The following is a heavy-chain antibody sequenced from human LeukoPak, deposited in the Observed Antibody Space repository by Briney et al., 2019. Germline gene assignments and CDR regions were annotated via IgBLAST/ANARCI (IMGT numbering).Heavy chain of an antibody. D-gene: IGHD3-22*01. CDR1: GYTFTSYG. J-gene: IGHJ4*02. CDR2: ISAYNGNT. V-gene: IGHV1-18*01. Sequence: ASVKVSCKASGYTFTSYGISWVRQAPGQGLEWMGWISAYNGNTNYAQKLQGRVTMTTDTSTSTAYMELRSLRSEDTAVYYCARESHYYDSSGYYIFDYWGQGTLVTVSS. CDR3: ARESHYYDSSGYYIFDY.